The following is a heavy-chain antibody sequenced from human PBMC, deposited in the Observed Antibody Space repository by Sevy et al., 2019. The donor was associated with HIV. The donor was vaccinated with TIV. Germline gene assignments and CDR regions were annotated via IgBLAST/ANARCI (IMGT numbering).Heavy chain of an antibody. CDR1: GFTFSDFY. D-gene: IGHD1-7*01. V-gene: IGHV3-11*06. J-gene: IGHJ4*01. CDR3: ARDRRNYAGQYFDY. CDR2: ISSGGTYT. Sequence: GGSLRLSCEVSGFTFSDFYMSWIRQAPGKGLEWVSDISSGGTYTKSADSVKGRFTISRDNARNSLYLQMNSLRVEDTAVYYCARDRRNYAGQYFDYWGQGTLVTVSS.